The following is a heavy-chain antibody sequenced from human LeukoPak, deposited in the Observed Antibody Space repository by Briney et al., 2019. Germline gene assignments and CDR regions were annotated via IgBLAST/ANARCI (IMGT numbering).Heavy chain of an antibody. V-gene: IGHV4-39*07. CDR2: IYHSGST. J-gene: IGHJ5*02. Sequence: KTSETLSLTCTVSGGSISSSSYYWGWIRQPPGKGLEWIGEIYHSGSTNYNPSLKSRVTISVDKSKNQFSLKLSSVTAADTAVYYCARVVRGAWFDPWGQGTLVTVSS. CDR1: GGSISSSSYY. D-gene: IGHD3-10*01. CDR3: ARVVRGAWFDP.